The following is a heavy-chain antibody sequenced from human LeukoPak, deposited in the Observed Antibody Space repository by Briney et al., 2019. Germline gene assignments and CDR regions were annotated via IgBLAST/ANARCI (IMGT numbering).Heavy chain of an antibody. V-gene: IGHV1-69*13. J-gene: IGHJ5*02. Sequence: ASVKVSCKASGGTFSSYASSWVRQAPGQGLEWMGGIIPIFGTANYAQKFQGRVTITADESTSTAYMELSSLRSEDTAVYYCARKYSSGWENWFDPWGQGTLVTVSS. CDR1: GGTFSSYA. CDR2: IIPIFGTA. CDR3: ARKYSSGWENWFDP. D-gene: IGHD6-19*01.